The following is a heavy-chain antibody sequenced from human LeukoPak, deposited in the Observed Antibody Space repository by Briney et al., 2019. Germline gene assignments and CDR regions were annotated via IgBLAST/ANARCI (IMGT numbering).Heavy chain of an antibody. CDR2: IYYSGST. Sequence: KPSETLSLTCTVSGGSISSYYWSWIRQPPGKGLEWIGYIYYSGSTNYNPSLKSRVTISVGTSKNQFSLKLSSVTAADTAVYYCARTAFLYYGSGSYYNWFDPWGQGTLVTVSS. V-gene: IGHV4-59*01. J-gene: IGHJ5*02. CDR3: ARTAFLYYGSGSYYNWFDP. CDR1: GGSISSYY. D-gene: IGHD3-10*01.